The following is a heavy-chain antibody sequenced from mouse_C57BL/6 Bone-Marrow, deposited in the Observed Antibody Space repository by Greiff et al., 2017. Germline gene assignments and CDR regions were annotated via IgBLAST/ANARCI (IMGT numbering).Heavy chain of an antibody. CDR2: ISSGGSYT. CDR3: ARHWGGSSLYWYFDV. V-gene: IGHV5-6*01. CDR1: GFTFSSYG. J-gene: IGHJ1*03. D-gene: IGHD1-1*01. Sequence: VQLKESGGDLVKPGGSLKLSCAASGFTFSSYGMSWVRQTPDKRLEWVATISSGGSYTYYPDSVKGRFTISRDNAKNAMDLEMISLKPEDTARYYCARHWGGSSLYWYFDVWGTGTTVSVCS.